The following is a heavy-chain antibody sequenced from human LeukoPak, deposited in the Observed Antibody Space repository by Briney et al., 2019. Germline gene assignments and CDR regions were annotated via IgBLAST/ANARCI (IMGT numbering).Heavy chain of an antibody. V-gene: IGHV3-30*18. D-gene: IGHD3-10*01. Sequence: GRSLRLSCAASGFTFSSYGMHWVRQAPGKGLEWVAVISYDGSNKYYADSVKGRFTISRDNSKNTLYLQMNSLRAEDTAVYYCAKDLDDDFYGSGNWGQGTLVTVSS. CDR1: GFTFSSYG. CDR2: ISYDGSNK. CDR3: AKDLDDDFYGSGN. J-gene: IGHJ4*02.